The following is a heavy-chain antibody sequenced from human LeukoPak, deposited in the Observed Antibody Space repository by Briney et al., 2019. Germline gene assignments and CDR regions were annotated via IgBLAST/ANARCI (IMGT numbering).Heavy chain of an antibody. Sequence: GGSLRLSCAASGFTFDDYAMHWVRQAPGKGLEWVANIKQDGSEKYYVDSVKGRFTISRDNAKNSLYLQMNSLRAEDTAVYYCARDLDPPPFYGDYEYWGQGTLVTVSS. CDR3: ARDLDPPPFYGDYEY. D-gene: IGHD4-17*01. CDR1: GFTFDDYA. V-gene: IGHV3-7*01. J-gene: IGHJ4*02. CDR2: IKQDGSEK.